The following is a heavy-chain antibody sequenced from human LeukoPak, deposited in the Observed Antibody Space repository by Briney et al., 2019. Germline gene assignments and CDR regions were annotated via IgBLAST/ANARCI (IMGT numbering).Heavy chain of an antibody. V-gene: IGHV3-48*04. CDR3: ARGKAFDI. Sequence: QTGGSLRLSCAASGFTVSSNYMSWVRQAPGKGLEWVSYISSSSSTIYYADSVKGRFTISRDNAKNSLYLQMNSLRAEDTAVYYCARGKAFDIWGQGTMVTVSS. CDR2: ISSSSSTI. J-gene: IGHJ3*02. CDR1: GFTVSSNY.